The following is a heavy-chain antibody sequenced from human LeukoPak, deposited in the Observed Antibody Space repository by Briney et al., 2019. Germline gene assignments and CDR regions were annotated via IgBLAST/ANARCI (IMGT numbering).Heavy chain of an antibody. V-gene: IGHV4-59*01. J-gene: IGHJ5*02. CDR2: IYYSGST. Sequence: SETLSLTCTVSGGSISSYYWSWIRQPPGKGLEWIGYIYYSGSTNYNPSLKSRVTISVDTSKYQFSLKLSSVTAADTAVYYCARDPYCSGGSCYSGWFDPWGQGTLVTVSS. CDR1: GGSISSYY. D-gene: IGHD2-15*01. CDR3: ARDPYCSGGSCYSGWFDP.